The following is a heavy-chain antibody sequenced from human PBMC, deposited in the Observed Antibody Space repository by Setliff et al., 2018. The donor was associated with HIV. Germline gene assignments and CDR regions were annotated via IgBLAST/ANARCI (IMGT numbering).Heavy chain of an antibody. CDR1: GDTFNSHA. J-gene: IGHJ6*04. D-gene: IGHD2-15*01. V-gene: IGHV1-69*13. CDR2: IIPIFGTP. CDR3: ARDSRDIVVVIAPEPEPYYYYGMDV. Sequence: SVKVSCKASGDTFNSHAISWVRQTPGKGLEWMGGIIPIFGTPNYAQKFKGRLTITADESTSTVYMELSSLRSEDTAVYYCARDSRDIVVVIAPEPEPYYYYGMDVWGEGTTVTVSS.